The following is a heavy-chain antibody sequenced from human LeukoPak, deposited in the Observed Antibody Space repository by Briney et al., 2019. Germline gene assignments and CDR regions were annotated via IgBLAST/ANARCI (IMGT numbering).Heavy chain of an antibody. J-gene: IGHJ4*02. D-gene: IGHD2-21*02. CDR2: ISAYNGNT. Sequence: EASVKVSCKTSGYTFTSYGISWVRQAPGQGLEWMGWISAYNGNTNYAQKLQGRVTMTTDTSTSTAYMELRSLRSDDTAVYYCASCGGGDCYPGYYFDYWGQGTLVTVSS. V-gene: IGHV1-18*01. CDR1: GYTFTSYG. CDR3: ASCGGGDCYPGYYFDY.